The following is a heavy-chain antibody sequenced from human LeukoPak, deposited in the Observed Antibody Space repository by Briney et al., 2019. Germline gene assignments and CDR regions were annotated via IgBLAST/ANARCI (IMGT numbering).Heavy chain of an antibody. CDR2: IYYSGNT. Sequence: PSETLSLTCTVSGASISTYYWSWIRQPPGKGLEWIGYIYYSGNTKYDPSLKSRVTISVDTSENQFSLNLSSVTAADTAVYYCARVGQGNFDYWGQGTLVTVSS. D-gene: IGHD3-10*01. J-gene: IGHJ4*02. V-gene: IGHV4-59*01. CDR1: GASISTYY. CDR3: ARVGQGNFDY.